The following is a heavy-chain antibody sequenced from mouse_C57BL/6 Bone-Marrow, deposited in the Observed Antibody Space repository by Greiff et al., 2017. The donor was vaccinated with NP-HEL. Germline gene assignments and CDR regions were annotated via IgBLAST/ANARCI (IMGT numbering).Heavy chain of an antibody. CDR1: GYTFTDYY. Sequence: VQLQQSGPELVKPGASVKISCKASGYTFTDYYMNWVKQSHGKSLEWIGDINPNNGGPSYNQKFKGKATLTVDKYSSTAYMELRSLTSEDSAVYYCARHDYPYYFDYWGQGTTLTVSS. J-gene: IGHJ2*01. CDR2: INPNNGGP. CDR3: ARHDYPYYFDY. V-gene: IGHV1-26*01. D-gene: IGHD2-4*01.